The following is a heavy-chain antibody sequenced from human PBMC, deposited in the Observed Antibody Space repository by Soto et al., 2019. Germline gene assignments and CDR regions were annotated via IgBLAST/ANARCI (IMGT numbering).Heavy chain of an antibody. J-gene: IGHJ4*02. D-gene: IGHD2-2*01. CDR2: IYYTGST. CDR1: GGSISSNY. Sequence: SETLSLTCTVSGGSISSNYWSWIRQTPGKGLEWIGYIYYTGSTNYNPSLKSRVSFSVDTPKNQFSLKLSSVTAADTAVYYCARYYCSSDTCYYFDYWGQGTLVTVSS. V-gene: IGHV4-59*01. CDR3: ARYYCSSDTCYYFDY.